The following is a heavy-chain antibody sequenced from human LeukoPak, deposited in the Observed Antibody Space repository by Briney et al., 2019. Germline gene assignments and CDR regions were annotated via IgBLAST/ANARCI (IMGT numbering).Heavy chain of an antibody. CDR3: ARDHHDFWGGYPNY. CDR1: GFTLGRYW. J-gene: IGHJ4*02. D-gene: IGHD3-3*01. V-gene: IGHV3-74*01. Sequence: GGSLRLSCAASGFTLGRYWMRWVRRAPGTGLVWVSRINSDGKITDYADSVRGRFTTSRDNTKNTVYLKMSSLRAEDTGVYYCARDHHDFWGGYPNYWGQGTLVIVSS. CDR2: INSDGKIT.